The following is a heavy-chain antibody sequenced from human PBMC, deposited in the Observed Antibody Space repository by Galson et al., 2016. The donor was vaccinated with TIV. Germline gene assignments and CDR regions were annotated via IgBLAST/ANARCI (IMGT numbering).Heavy chain of an antibody. D-gene: IGHD1-26*01. J-gene: IGHJ3*01. CDR3: ARTGANTLYSGGYGDNDGFDF. CDR2: IWYDGTNT. CDR1: GFTFSSYI. Sequence: SLRLSCAASGFTFSSYIINWVRQAPGTGLEWVAVIWYDGTNTHYADSVKGRFTISKENSENTLNLQMNTLRAEDTAVYYCARTGANTLYSGGYGDNDGFDFWGQGTMVTVSS. V-gene: IGHV3-33*08.